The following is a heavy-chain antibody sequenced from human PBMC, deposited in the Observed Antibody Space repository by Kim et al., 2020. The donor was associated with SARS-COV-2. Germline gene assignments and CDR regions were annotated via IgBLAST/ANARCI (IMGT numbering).Heavy chain of an antibody. CDR3: ARELKIDPSSPRQYDALDM. Sequence: GGSLRLSCAASEFTFSNYWMHWVRQMPGQGLEWVSRIKRDGSSKDYADSVKGRFRITRDNAWNKMYLEMNGLRVEDTAVYYCARELKIDPSSPRQYDALDMWGQGTMVTVSS. J-gene: IGHJ3*02. V-gene: IGHV3-74*01. D-gene: IGHD4-4*01. CDR2: IKRDGSSK. CDR1: EFTFSNYW.